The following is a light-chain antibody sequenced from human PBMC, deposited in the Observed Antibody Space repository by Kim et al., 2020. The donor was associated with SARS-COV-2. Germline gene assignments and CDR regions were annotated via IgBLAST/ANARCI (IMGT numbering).Light chain of an antibody. CDR3: QSYDTNNWV. V-gene: IGLV6-57*02. CDR1: SGSIANNY. J-gene: IGLJ3*02. Sequence: GQPVATSCTGSSGSIANNYVQWYHQRPGSAPTPLISVDNQRRSGVPARFSGSVDSSSNSATLTISGLRAEDEADYYCQSYDTNNWVFGGGTKLTVL. CDR2: VDN.